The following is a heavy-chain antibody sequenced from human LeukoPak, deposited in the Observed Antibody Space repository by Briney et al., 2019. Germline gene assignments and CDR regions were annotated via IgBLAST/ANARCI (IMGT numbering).Heavy chain of an antibody. CDR1: GFTFSIYA. CDR2: ISGSGGAT. D-gene: IGHD3-10*01. J-gene: IGHJ4*02. CDR3: AKGAYYHGSGRYFDY. Sequence: SGGSLRLSCAASGFTFSIYAMSWVRQAPGKGLEWVSAISGSGGATYYADSVKGRFTMSRDNSKNTLYLQMNSLRAEDTAVYYCAKGAYYHGSGRYFDYWGQGTLVTVSS. V-gene: IGHV3-23*01.